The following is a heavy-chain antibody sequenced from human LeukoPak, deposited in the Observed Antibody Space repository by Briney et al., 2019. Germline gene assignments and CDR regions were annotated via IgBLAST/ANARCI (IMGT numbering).Heavy chain of an antibody. Sequence: NPSEPLSLTCTVSGGSISSYYWSWIRQSPGKGLEWIGNIYDSGSTNYNPSLMSRVTISVDTSKNQFSLKLSSVTAADTAVYYCARCNSNYVSWFDPWGQGTLVTVSS. CDR3: ARCNSNYVSWFDP. J-gene: IGHJ5*02. CDR1: GGSISSYY. D-gene: IGHD4-11*01. CDR2: IYDSGST. V-gene: IGHV4-59*01.